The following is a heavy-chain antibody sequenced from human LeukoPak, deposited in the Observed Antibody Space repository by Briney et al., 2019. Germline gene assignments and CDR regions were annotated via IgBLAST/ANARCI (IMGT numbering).Heavy chain of an antibody. CDR3: ARGLRGYSGYELTYDAFDI. V-gene: IGHV3-48*01. J-gene: IGHJ3*02. CDR2: ISSSSSTI. Sequence: GGTLRLSCAASGFTLRSYGMSWVRQAPGKGLEWVSYISSSSSTIYYADSVKGRFTISRDNAKNSLYLQMNSLRAEDTVVYYCARGLRGYSGYELTYDAFDIWGQGTMVTVSS. D-gene: IGHD5-12*01. CDR1: GFTLRSYG.